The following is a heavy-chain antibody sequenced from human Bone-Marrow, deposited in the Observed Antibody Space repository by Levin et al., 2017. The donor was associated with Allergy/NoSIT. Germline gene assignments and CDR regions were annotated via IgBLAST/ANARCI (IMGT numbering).Heavy chain of an antibody. CDR1: GFTFSDYA. V-gene: IGHV3-23*01. J-gene: IGHJ4*02. Sequence: PGGSLRLSCAASGFTFSDYAMTWVRQAPGKGLEWVSGVYPAGDTTYYADSVKGRFAVSKDNANNMFYLHMNSLRAEDTAMYFCVKDFSRMDRGIFFDDWGQGTLVTVSS. CDR2: VYPAGDTT. D-gene: IGHD3-10*01. CDR3: VKDFSRMDRGIFFDD.